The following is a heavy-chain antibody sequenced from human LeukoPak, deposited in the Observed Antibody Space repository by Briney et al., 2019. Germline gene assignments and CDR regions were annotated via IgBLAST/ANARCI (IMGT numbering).Heavy chain of an antibody. Sequence: EGSLRLSCAASGFTFSSYWMSWVRQAPGKGLEWVANIKQDGSEKYYVDSVKGRFTISRDNAKNSLYLQMNSLRAEDTAVYYCASSIVGAAFDYWGQGTLVTVSS. J-gene: IGHJ4*02. CDR2: IKQDGSEK. CDR3: ASSIVGAAFDY. CDR1: GFTFSSYW. D-gene: IGHD1-26*01. V-gene: IGHV3-7*01.